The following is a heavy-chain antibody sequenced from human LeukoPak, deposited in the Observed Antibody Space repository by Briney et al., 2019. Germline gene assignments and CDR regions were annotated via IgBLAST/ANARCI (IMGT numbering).Heavy chain of an antibody. CDR3: ARRGAITTSYFDY. CDR2: ISSSSSYI. D-gene: IGHD4-11*01. CDR1: GFXFSSYS. Sequence: GGSLRLSCAASGFXFSSYSMNWVREAPGKGLKWVSSISSSSSYIYYADSVKGRFTISRDNAKNSLYLQMNSLRAEDAAVYYCARRGAITTSYFDYWGQGILVTVSS. J-gene: IGHJ4*02. V-gene: IGHV3-21*01.